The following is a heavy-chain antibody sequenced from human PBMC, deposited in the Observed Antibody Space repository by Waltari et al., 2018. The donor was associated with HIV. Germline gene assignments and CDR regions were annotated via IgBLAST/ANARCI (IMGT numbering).Heavy chain of an antibody. Sequence: EVQLVESGGGLVKPGGSLRLSCAASGFIFSAYRLNCVRQAPGKGLEWVSSIGSSGNYVYYADSVKGRITISRDNAKNSLYLQMNSLRAEDTAVYYCARIMANGYFDYWGQGTLVTVSS. J-gene: IGHJ4*02. CDR1: GFIFSAYR. V-gene: IGHV3-21*02. D-gene: IGHD2-8*01. CDR2: IGSSGNYV. CDR3: ARIMANGYFDY.